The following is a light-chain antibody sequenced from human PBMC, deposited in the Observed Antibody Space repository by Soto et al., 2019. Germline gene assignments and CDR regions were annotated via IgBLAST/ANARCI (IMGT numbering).Light chain of an antibody. CDR2: SVS. CDR3: ISYTVSRSYV. CDR1: SSDIGTYDH. Sequence: LARAASVSVSRGQSITISCSGTSSDIGTYDHVAWFQQFPGKTPTLMIYSVSNRHSGFSYRFSGSKSGNTASLTISGLQAEDEADYYCISYTVSRSYVFGTGTKVTVL. V-gene: IGLV2-14*01. J-gene: IGLJ1*01.